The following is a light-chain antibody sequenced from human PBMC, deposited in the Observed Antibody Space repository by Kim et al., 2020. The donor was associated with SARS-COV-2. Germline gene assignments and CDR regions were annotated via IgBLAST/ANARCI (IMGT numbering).Light chain of an antibody. Sequence: SSELTQDPAVSVALGQTVRITWQGDSLRSYYASWYQQKPGQAPVLVIYGKNNRPSGIPDRFSGSSSGNTASLTITGAQAEDEADYYCNSRDSSGNPWVFG. CDR3: NSRDSSGNPWV. CDR2: GKN. CDR1: SLRSYY. V-gene: IGLV3-19*01. J-gene: IGLJ3*02.